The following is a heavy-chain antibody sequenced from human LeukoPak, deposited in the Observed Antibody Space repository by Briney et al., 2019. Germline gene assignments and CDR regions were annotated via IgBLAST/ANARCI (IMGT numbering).Heavy chain of an antibody. CDR2: ISYSGSI. V-gene: IGHV4-59*01. J-gene: IGHJ4*02. D-gene: IGHD3-22*01. Sequence: SETLSLTCTVSGDSFSSYLWSWVRQPPGKGLEWLGYISYSGSINYNPSLKSRVTISVDTSKNQFSLKLSSVTAADTAVYYCAAYDSTLFDYWGQGTLVTVSS. CDR1: GDSFSSYL. CDR3: AAYDSTLFDY.